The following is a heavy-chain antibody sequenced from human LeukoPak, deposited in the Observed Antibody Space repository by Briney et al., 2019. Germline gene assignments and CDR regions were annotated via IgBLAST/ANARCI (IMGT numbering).Heavy chain of an antibody. CDR2: IYYSGST. D-gene: IGHD3-9*01. J-gene: IGHJ4*02. Sequence: SETLSLTCTVSGGSISSAGYWSWIRQPPGKGLEWIGYIYYSGSTYYNPSLKSRVTISVDTSKNQFSLKLSSVTAADTAVYYCAREGEYYDILTGYSRYFDYWGQGTLVTVSS. V-gene: IGHV4-30-4*01. CDR1: GGSISSAGY. CDR3: AREGEYYDILTGYSRYFDY.